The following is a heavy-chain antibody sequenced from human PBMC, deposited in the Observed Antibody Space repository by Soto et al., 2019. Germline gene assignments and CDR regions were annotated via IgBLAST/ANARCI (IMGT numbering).Heavy chain of an antibody. CDR3: ARDRKGSSRWYGLHWLDP. V-gene: IGHV4-59*01. D-gene: IGHD6-13*01. Sequence: PSETLSLTCTVSGGSISSYYWSWIRQPPGKGLEWIGYIYYSGSTNYNPSLKSRVTISVDTSKNQFSLKLSSVTAADTAVYYCARDRKGSSRWYGLHWLDPRAKRTPVTVSS. J-gene: IGHJ5*02. CDR1: GGSISSYY. CDR2: IYYSGST.